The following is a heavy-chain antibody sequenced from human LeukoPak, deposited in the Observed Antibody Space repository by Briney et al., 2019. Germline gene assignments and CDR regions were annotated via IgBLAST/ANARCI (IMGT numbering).Heavy chain of an antibody. CDR1: GGSISSYY. CDR2: IYYSGST. V-gene: IGHV4-59*01. J-gene: IGHJ4*02. CDR3: AREHSSSWYGHYFDY. Sequence: PSETLSLTCTVSGGSISSYYWSWIRQPPGKGLEWIGYIYYSGSTNYNPSLKSRVTISVDTSKNQFSLKLSSVTAADTAVYYCAREHSSSWYGHYFDYWGQGTLVTVSP. D-gene: IGHD6-13*01.